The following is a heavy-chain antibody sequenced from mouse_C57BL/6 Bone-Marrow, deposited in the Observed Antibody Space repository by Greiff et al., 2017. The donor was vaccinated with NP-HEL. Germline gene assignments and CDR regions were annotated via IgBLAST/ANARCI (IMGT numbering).Heavy chain of an antibody. CDR3: ARWGYSNSYAMDY. J-gene: IGHJ4*01. D-gene: IGHD2-5*01. Sequence: VQLKQSGPVLVKPGASVKMSCKASGYTFTDYYMNWVKQSHGKSLEWIGVINPYNGGTSYNQKFKGKATLTVDKSSSTAYMELNSLTSEDSAVYYCARWGYSNSYAMDYWGQGTSVTVSS. CDR2: INPYNGGT. V-gene: IGHV1-19*01. CDR1: GYTFTDYY.